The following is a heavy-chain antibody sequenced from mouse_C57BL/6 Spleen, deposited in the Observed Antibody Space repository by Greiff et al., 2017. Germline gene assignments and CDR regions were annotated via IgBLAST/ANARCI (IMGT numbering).Heavy chain of an antibody. CDR1: GYTFTSYW. CDR3: ARETAYFDY. D-gene: IGHD4-1*01. V-gene: IGHV1-69*01. J-gene: IGHJ2*01. Sequence: VQLQQPGAELVMPGASVKLSCKASGYTFTSYWMHWVKQRPGQGLEWIGEIEPSASYTNSNQKFKGKSTLTVDKSSSTAYLQLSSLTSEDSAVYYCARETAYFDYWGQGTTLTVSS. CDR2: IEPSASYT.